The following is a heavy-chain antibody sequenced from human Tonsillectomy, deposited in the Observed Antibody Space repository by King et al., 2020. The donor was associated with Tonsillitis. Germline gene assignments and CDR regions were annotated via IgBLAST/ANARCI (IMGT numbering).Heavy chain of an antibody. CDR3: TRGNYYGMDV. CDR2: LNGDGSNT. J-gene: IGHJ6*02. V-gene: IGHV3-74*01. CDR1: RFTFNTFW. Sequence: VQLVESGGGLVQPGGSLRLSCAASRFTFNTFWMHWVRQAPGKGLVWVSRLNGDGSNTTYADSVKCRCTISRDNAKNTLYLQMNSLRAEDTAVYYCTRGNYYGMDVWGQGTTVTVSS.